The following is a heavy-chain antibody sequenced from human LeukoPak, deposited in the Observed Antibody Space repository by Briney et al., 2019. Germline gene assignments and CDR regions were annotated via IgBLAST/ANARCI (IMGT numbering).Heavy chain of an antibody. CDR1: GFTFSSYA. J-gene: IGHJ5*02. Sequence: GGSLRLSCAASGFTFSSYAMNWVRQAPGKGLEWVSTINNSGGSTYYADSVKGRFTISKDNSKNTLYLQMNSLRAEDTAVYYCAREQGGYNWFDPWGQGTLVTVSS. D-gene: IGHD3-16*01. CDR3: AREQGGYNWFDP. V-gene: IGHV3-23*01. CDR2: INNSGGST.